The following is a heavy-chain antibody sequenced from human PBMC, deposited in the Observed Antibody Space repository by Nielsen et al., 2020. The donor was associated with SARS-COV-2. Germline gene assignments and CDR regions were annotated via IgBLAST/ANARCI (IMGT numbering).Heavy chain of an antibody. Sequence: GESLKISCAASGFTFSNAWMSWVRQAPGKGLEWVSAISGSGGSTYYADSVKGRFTISRDNSKNTLYLQMNSLRAEDTAVYYCAKGQTTSSTYYYYGMDVWGQGTTVTVSS. CDR2: ISGSGGST. CDR1: GFTFSNAW. J-gene: IGHJ6*02. V-gene: IGHV3-23*01. D-gene: IGHD4-17*01. CDR3: AKGQTTSSTYYYYGMDV.